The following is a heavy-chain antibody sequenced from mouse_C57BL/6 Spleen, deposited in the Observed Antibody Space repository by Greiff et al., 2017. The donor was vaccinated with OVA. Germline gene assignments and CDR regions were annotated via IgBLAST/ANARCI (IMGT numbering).Heavy chain of an antibody. J-gene: IGHJ2*01. CDR1: GYTFTDYN. D-gene: IGHD2-5*01. CDR3: ARFPRAYYSNYGYFDY. Sequence: VKPGASVKIPCKASGYTFTDYNMAWVKQSHGKSLEWIGDINPNNGGTIYNQKFKGKATLTVDKSSSTAYMELRSLTSEDTAVYYCARFPRAYYSNYGYFDYWGQGTTLTVSS. CDR2: INPNNGGT. V-gene: IGHV1-18*01.